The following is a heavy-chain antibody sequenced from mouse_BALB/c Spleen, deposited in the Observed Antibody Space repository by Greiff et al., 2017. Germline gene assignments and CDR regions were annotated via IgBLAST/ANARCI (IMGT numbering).Heavy chain of an antibody. J-gene: IGHJ2*01. CDR1: GYAFTNYL. V-gene: IGHV1-54*01. CDR2: INPGSGGT. CDR3: AREWSLDY. D-gene: IGHD1-3*01. Sequence: VQLQQSGAELVRPGTSVKVSCKASGYAFTNYLIEWVKQRPGQGLEWIGVINPGSGGTNYNEKFKGKATLTADKSSSTAYMQLSSLTSEDSAVYYCAREWSLDYWGQGTTLTVSS.